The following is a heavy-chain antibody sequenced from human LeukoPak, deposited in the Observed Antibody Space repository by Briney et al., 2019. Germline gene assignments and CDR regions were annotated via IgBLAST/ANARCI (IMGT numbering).Heavy chain of an antibody. Sequence: SETLSLTCAVYGGSFSGYYWSWIRQPPGKGLEWIGEINHSGSTNYNPSLKSRVTISVDTSKNQFSLKLSSVTAAETAVYYCARGRYDILTGYVYYYYGMDVWGKGTTVTVSS. D-gene: IGHD3-9*01. CDR3: ARGRYDILTGYVYYYYGMDV. CDR2: INHSGST. V-gene: IGHV4-34*01. CDR1: GGSFSGYY. J-gene: IGHJ6*04.